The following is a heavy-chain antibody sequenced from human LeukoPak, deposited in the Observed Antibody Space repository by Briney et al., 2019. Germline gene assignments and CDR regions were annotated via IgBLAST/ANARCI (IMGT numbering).Heavy chain of an antibody. CDR2: ITANGGRT. Sequence: GGSLRLSCAASGFTFSSNAVSWVRQAPGKGLEWVSVITANGGRTYYADSVKGRFTISRDNSKNTLSLQMNSLRTEDTAVYYCAKDAVAPGSGGDYFDYWGQGTLVTVSS. V-gene: IGHV3-23*01. D-gene: IGHD3-10*01. J-gene: IGHJ4*02. CDR3: AKDAVAPGSGGDYFDY. CDR1: GFTFSSNA.